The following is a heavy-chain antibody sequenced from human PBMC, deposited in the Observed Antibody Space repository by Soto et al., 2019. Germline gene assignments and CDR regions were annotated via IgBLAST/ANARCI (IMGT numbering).Heavy chain of an antibody. J-gene: IGHJ6*02. CDR1: GYTFTGYY. CDR3: AVRGPNYYYYGMDV. Sequence: ASVKVSCKASGYTFTGYYMHWVRQAPGQGLEWMGWINPNSGGTNYAQKFQGWVTMTRDTSISTAYMELSRLRSDDTAVYYCAVRGPNYYYYGMDVWGQGTTVTVSS. V-gene: IGHV1-2*04. D-gene: IGHD3-10*01. CDR2: INPNSGGT.